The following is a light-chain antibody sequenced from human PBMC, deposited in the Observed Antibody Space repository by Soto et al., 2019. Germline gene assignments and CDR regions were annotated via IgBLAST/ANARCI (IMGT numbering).Light chain of an antibody. V-gene: IGKV3-15*01. J-gene: IGKJ1*01. CDR1: QSVSSD. CDR3: QQYNNWPRT. CDR2: GAS. Sequence: EIVMTQSAATLSVYPGERATLSCRASQSVSSDLAWYHQKPGQAPRLLIYGASTRATGIPARFSGSGSGTEFTLTINSLQSEDFAVYYCQQYNNWPRTFGQGTKVDIK.